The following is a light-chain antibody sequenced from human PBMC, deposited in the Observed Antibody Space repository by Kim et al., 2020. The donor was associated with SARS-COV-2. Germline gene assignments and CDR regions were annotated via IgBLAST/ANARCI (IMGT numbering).Light chain of an antibody. Sequence: QSVLTQPPSVSAAPGQKVTISCSGSSSNIGNNFVSWYQQLPGAAPKLLIYDNNNRPSWIPDRFSGSKSGTSATLDIAGLQTGDEGDYYCATWDSTLSVGVFGGGTQLTVL. J-gene: IGLJ2*01. CDR3: ATWDSTLSVGV. CDR1: SSNIGNNF. CDR2: DNN. V-gene: IGLV1-51*01.